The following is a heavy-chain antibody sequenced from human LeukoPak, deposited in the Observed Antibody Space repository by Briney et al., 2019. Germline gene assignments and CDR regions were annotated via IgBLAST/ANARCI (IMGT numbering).Heavy chain of an antibody. CDR3: AKANSAYDYFDY. Sequence: GGTLRLSCAASGFTFSSFGMSWVRQAPGKGLEWVSAISSTGGTAYYADSVKGRFTISRDNSKNTLYLQMNSLRAEDTAIYYCAKANSAYDYFDYWGQGTLVTVSS. CDR1: GFTFSSFG. V-gene: IGHV3-23*01. J-gene: IGHJ4*02. D-gene: IGHD5-12*01. CDR2: ISSTGGTA.